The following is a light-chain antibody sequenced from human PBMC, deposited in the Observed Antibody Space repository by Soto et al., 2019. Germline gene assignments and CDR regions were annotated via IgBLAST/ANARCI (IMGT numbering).Light chain of an antibody. CDR2: GAY. CDR1: QSVSSN. V-gene: IGKV3-15*01. Sequence: EIVMTQSPATLSVSPGERATLSCRASQSVSSNLAWYQQKPGQAPRLLIYGAYTRATGIPARFSGSGSGTEFTLTISSLQSEDFAVYYCQQYNNWLGTFGQGTKVELK. CDR3: QQYNNWLGT. J-gene: IGKJ1*01.